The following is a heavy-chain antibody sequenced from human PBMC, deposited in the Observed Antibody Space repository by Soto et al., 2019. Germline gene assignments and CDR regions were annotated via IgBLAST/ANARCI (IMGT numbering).Heavy chain of an antibody. J-gene: IGHJ6*02. D-gene: IGHD6-19*01. V-gene: IGHV1-18*01. CDR3: ARFLYTSGCYTRLYGMDV. CDR2: ISAYNGNT. CDR1: GYTFTSYG. Sequence: ASVKVSCKASGYTFTSYGISWVRQAPGQGLEWMGWISAYNGNTNYAQKLQGRVTMTTDTSTSTAYMELRSLRSDDTAVYYCARFLYTSGCYTRLYGMDVWGQGTTVTVSS.